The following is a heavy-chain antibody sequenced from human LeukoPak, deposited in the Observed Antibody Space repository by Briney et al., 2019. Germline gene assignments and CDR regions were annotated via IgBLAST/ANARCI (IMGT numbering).Heavy chain of an antibody. CDR3: AREANYYGSGSYFEGTFDY. CDR1: GGSISSSNW. D-gene: IGHD3-10*01. CDR2: IYHSGST. J-gene: IGHJ4*02. Sequence: SGTLSLTCAVSGGSISSSNWWSWVRPPPGKGLEWIGEIYHSGSTNYNPSLKSRVTISVDKSKNQFSLKLSSVTAADTAVYYCAREANYYGSGSYFEGTFDYWGQGSLVTVSS. V-gene: IGHV4-4*02.